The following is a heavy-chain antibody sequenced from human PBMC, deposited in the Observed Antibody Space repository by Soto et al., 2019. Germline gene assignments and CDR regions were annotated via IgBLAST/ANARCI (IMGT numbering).Heavy chain of an antibody. D-gene: IGHD2-2*01. CDR3: ARDLRQLLSHNYYYYYLDV. CDR1: GFTFSDYQ. CDR2: IGSSGLSV. V-gene: IGHV3-11*01. Sequence: QVHLVESGGGLVKPGGSLRLSCAASGFTFSDYQMSWIRQAPGKELEWVSYIGSSGLSVYYEDSVKGRFTISRDNANNSLYLEMNSLRAEDSAVYYCARDLRQLLSHNYYYYYLDVWGKGTTVSVSS. J-gene: IGHJ6*03.